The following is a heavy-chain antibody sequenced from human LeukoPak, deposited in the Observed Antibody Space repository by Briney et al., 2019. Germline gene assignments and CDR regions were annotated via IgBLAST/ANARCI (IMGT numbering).Heavy chain of an antibody. CDR3: AREYCSGGSCHPDYYYGMDV. CDR1: GYTFTSYG. Sequence: ASVKVSCKASGYTFTSYGISWVRQAPGQGLEWMGWISAYNGNTNYAQKLQGRVTMTTDTSTSTAYMELRSLRSDDTAVYYCAREYCSGGSCHPDYYYGMDVWGQGTTVTVSS. V-gene: IGHV1-18*01. CDR2: ISAYNGNT. D-gene: IGHD2-15*01. J-gene: IGHJ6*02.